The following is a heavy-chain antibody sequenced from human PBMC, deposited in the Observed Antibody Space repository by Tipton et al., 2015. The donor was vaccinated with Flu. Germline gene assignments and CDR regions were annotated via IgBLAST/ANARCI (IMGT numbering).Heavy chain of an antibody. CDR2: INHSGTT. Sequence: TLSLTCAVYGGSFSAYYWSWIRQPPGKGLEWVGEINHSGTTNYNPSLTSRVTVSADTSKKQFSLKLTSVTAEDTAVYRCVKEIRASFWGQGTLVTVSS. J-gene: IGHJ4*02. CDR1: GGSFSAYY. CDR3: VKEIRASF. V-gene: IGHV4-34*01.